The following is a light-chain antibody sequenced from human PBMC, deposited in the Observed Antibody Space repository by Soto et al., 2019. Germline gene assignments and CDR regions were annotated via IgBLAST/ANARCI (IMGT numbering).Light chain of an antibody. J-gene: IGKJ2*01. CDR3: HQYHKFPYT. CDR1: RSISAW. CDR2: KAS. V-gene: IGKV1-5*03. Sequence: DIQMTKSPSTLPASLKARVTITCRAIRSISAWLAWYQQKPGKAPKLLVYKASTLETGVPSRFSGSGSGTEFTLTISSLQPDDFATYYCHQYHKFPYTFGQGTKLEIK.